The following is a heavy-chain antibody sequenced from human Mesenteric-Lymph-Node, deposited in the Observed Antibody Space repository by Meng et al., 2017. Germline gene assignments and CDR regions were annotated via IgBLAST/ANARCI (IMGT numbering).Heavy chain of an antibody. D-gene: IGHD6-13*01. J-gene: IGHJ4*02. CDR1: GGSFSGYY. CDR2: INHSGST. Sequence: QVQLQQWGAGLLKPSETLSFTCAVPGGSFSGYYWSWIRQPPGKGLEWIGEINHSGSTNYNPSLKSRVTISVDTSKNQFSLKLSSVTAADTAVYYCARGGGNSWYIDYWGQGTLVTVSS. V-gene: IGHV4-34*01. CDR3: ARGGGNSWYIDY.